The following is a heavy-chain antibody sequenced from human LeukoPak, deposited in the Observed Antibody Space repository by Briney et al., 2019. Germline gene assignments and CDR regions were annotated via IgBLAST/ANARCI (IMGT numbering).Heavy chain of an antibody. CDR1: GGTFSSYA. CDR2: IIPIFGTA. CDR3: AHKIYCTNGVCRDY. V-gene: IGHV1-69*13. D-gene: IGHD2-8*01. J-gene: IGHJ4*02. Sequence: GASVKVSCKASGGTFSSYAISWVRQAPGQGLEWMGGIIPIFGTANYAQKFQGRVTITADESTSTAYMELSSLRSEDTAVYYCAHKIYCTNGVCRDYWGQGTLVTVSS.